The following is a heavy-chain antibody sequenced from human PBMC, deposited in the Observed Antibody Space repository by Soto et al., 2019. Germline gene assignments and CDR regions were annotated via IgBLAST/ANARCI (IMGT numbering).Heavy chain of an antibody. CDR1: GASIRGFY. CDR3: VKDGTRTLRDWFDP. Sequence: SETLSLTCTVSGASIRGFYWSWIRKSAGKGLEWIGRIYATGTTDYNPSLKSRVMMSVDTSKKQFSLKLRSVTAADTAVYYCVKDGTRTLRDWFDPWGQGISVTVSS. J-gene: IGHJ5*02. CDR2: IYATGTT. V-gene: IGHV4-4*07. D-gene: IGHD1-1*01.